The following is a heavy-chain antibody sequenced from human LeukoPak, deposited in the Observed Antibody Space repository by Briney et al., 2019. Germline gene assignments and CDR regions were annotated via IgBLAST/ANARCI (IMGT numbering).Heavy chain of an antibody. CDR3: GRGFYYYGLDV. Sequence: SVKVSCKASGYTFTQKDINWVRQAPGQGLEWMGWMNPKNGNTGYAQKFQGRVTMARDTSIDTAYMELNALTSDDTAAYYCGRGFYYYGLDVWGQGTTVIVS. V-gene: IGHV1-8*01. CDR1: GYTFTQKD. CDR2: MNPKNGNT. J-gene: IGHJ6*02.